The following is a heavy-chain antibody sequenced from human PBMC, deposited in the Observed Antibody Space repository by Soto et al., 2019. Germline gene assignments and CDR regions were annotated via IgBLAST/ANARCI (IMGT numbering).Heavy chain of an antibody. CDR3: ARESGYGDYEAFVDV. CDR1: GYTLTSYG. J-gene: IGHJ6*02. V-gene: IGHV1-18*01. Sequence: QVQLVQSGAEVKKPGASVKVSCKASGYTLTSYGISWVRQAPGQGLEGMGWVSAYNGNTNYAQKLQGRVTMTTDTTTSTAYMELKSLRSDDTDVYYCARESGYGDYEAFVDVWGQGTTVTVSS. D-gene: IGHD4-17*01. CDR2: VSAYNGNT.